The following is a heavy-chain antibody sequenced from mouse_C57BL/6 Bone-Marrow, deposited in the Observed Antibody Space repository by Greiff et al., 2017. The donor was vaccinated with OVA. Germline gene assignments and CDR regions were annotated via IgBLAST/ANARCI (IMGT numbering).Heavy chain of an antibody. CDR3: ARYDGSSNAWFAY. CDR2: IHPNSGST. CDR1: GYTFTSYW. V-gene: IGHV1-64*01. D-gene: IGHD1-1*01. J-gene: IGHJ3*01. Sequence: QVQLQQPGAELVKPGASVKLSCKASGYTFTSYWMHWVKQRPGQGLEWIGMIHPNSGSTNYNEKFKSKATLTVDKSSSTAYMQLSSLTSEDSAVYYCARYDGSSNAWFAYWAKGLWSLSLQ.